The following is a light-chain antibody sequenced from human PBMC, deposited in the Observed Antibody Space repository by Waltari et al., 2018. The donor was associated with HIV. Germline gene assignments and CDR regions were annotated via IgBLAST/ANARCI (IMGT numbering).Light chain of an antibody. CDR3: QTWGTGTWV. J-gene: IGLJ3*02. Sequence: QLALTQSPVAAASPGPSVKLTCTLTIGPSNFAPPWHQQQPEKGPRYLMNLNSDGSHNKGDGIPDRFSGSSSGAERYLTISSLQSEDEADYYCQTWGTGTWVFGGGTKLTVL. CDR1: IGPSNFA. CDR2: LNSDGSH. V-gene: IGLV4-69*01.